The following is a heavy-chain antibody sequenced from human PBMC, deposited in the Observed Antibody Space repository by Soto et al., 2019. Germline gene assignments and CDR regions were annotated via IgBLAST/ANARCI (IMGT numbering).Heavy chain of an antibody. D-gene: IGHD3-10*01. Sequence: GLDREWLALIYWDDDKRYSPSLKSRLTITKDTSKNQVVLTMTNMDPVDTATYYCAHSGGKRSGSYRAWFDPWGQGTLVTVSS. CDR3: AHSGGKRSGSYRAWFDP. CDR2: IYWDDDK. J-gene: IGHJ5*02. V-gene: IGHV2-5*02.